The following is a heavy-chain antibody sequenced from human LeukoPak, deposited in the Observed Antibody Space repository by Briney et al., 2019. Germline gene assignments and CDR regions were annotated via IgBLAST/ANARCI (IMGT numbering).Heavy chain of an antibody. J-gene: IGHJ4*02. Sequence: GGSLRLSCAASGFTFSSYAMTWVRQAPGKGLEWVSGISGSGGRTYYADSVKGRFNISRDNAKNSLYLQMNSLRAEDTAVYYCARDRPYDSIGDPIDYWGQGTLVTVSS. V-gene: IGHV3-23*01. D-gene: IGHD3-22*01. CDR3: ARDRPYDSIGDPIDY. CDR1: GFTFSSYA. CDR2: ISGSGGRT.